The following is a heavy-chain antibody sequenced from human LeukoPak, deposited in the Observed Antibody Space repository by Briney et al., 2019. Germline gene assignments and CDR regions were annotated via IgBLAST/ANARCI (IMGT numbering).Heavy chain of an antibody. CDR3: ARGGAARPDF. D-gene: IGHD6-6*01. J-gene: IGHJ4*02. CDR1: GFTFSTYW. Sequence: RPGGSLRLSCAASGFTFSTYWMNWFRQTPGEGLEWVAKIKADGGEKDHVASVKGRFTISRDNAKNSLYLQMNSLRVEDTAVYYCARGGAARPDFWGQGTLVTVSS. V-gene: IGHV3-7*01. CDR2: IKADGGEK.